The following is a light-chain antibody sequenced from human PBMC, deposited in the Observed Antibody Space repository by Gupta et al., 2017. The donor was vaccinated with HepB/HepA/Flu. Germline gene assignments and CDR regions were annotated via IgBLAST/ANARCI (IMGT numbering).Light chain of an antibody. J-gene: IGKJ2*01. CDR1: QSVLYSSNNKNY. CDR3: QQYYSIPYT. CDR2: WAS. Sequence: DIVMTQSPDSLPVSLGERATINCKSSQSVLYSSNNKNYLAWYQQKPGQPPNLLIYWASTRESGVPDRFSGSGSGTDFTLTISSLQAEDVAFYYCQQYYSIPYTFGQGTKVEIK. V-gene: IGKV4-1*01.